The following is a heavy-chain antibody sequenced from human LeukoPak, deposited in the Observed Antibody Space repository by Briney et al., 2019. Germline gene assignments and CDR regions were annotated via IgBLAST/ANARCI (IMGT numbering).Heavy chain of an antibody. CDR3: GKATVGSSRGQTPGCAVDY. J-gene: IGHJ4*03. CDR2: IFGSGGSP. CDR1: GFTFSSYA. V-gene: IGHV3-23*01. Sequence: GGSLRLSCEASGFTFSSYAIYWVRQAPGKGLEWVAGIFGSGGSPHYADPVQGRFTISRDNSRNTVYLELKSLRSDDTAVYYCGKATVGSSRGQTPGCAVDYWGQGTLVTVSS. D-gene: IGHD6-19*01.